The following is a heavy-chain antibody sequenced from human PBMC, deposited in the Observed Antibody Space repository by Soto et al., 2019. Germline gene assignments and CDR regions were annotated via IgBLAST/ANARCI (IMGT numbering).Heavy chain of an antibody. D-gene: IGHD3-10*01. Sequence: GGSLRLSCAASGFIFSSYWVHWVRHSQGKGPVWVGRSNGDGRNTRYTDSVTCRFTISRDNAKNTLYLQMYSLIAEDTAVYYCARDFMARGRDSNWFVHWGQGAVVTVST. CDR2: SNGDGRNT. V-gene: IGHV3-74*01. J-gene: IGHJ5*02. CDR1: GFIFSSYW. CDR3: ARDFMARGRDSNWFVH.